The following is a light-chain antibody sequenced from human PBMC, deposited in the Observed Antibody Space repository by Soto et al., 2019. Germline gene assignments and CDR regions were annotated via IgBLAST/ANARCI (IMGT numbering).Light chain of an antibody. Sequence: QSALTQPASVPGSPGQSITISCTGTSSDVGGYNYVSWYQHHPGKAPKLIIYEVNNRPSGVSNRFSGSKSGNTASLTISGLQAEDEADYYCSSYTTSSTLVFGGGTKVTVL. V-gene: IGLV2-14*01. J-gene: IGLJ3*02. CDR2: EVN. CDR1: SSDVGGYNY. CDR3: SSYTTSSTLV.